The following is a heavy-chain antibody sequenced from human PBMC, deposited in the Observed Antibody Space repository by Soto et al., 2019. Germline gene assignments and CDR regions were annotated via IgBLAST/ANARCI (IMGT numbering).Heavy chain of an antibody. D-gene: IGHD3-22*01. CDR2: INAGNGNT. CDR3: ARDRSYYYDSSGYYEAPWSDP. Sequence: ASVKVSCKASGYTFTSYAMHWVRQAPGQRLEWMGWINAGNGNTKYSQKFQGRVTITRDTSASTAYMELSSLRSEDTAVYYCARDRSYYYDSSGYYEAPWSDPWGHGTLVTVSS. CDR1: GYTFTSYA. V-gene: IGHV1-3*01. J-gene: IGHJ5*02.